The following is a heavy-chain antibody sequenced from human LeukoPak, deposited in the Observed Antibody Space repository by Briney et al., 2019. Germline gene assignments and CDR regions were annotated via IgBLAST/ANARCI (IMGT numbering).Heavy chain of an antibody. D-gene: IGHD3-22*01. J-gene: IGHJ4*02. CDR1: GYSFTSYW. V-gene: IGHV5-51*01. CDR2: IYPGDSDT. Sequence: GESLKISCKGSGYSFTSYWIGWERQMPGKGLEWMGIIYPGDSDTRYSPSFQGQVTISADKSISTAYLQWSSLKASDTATYYCARQPGYYDSSGPAGYWGQGTLVTVSS. CDR3: ARQPGYYDSSGPAGY.